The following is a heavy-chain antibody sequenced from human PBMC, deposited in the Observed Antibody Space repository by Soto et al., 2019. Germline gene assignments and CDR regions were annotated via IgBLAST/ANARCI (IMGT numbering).Heavy chain of an antibody. CDR1: GFTFYSYA. CDR3: VKDRMAYNSVWDPFDI. CDR2: IGSVGGDT. V-gene: IGHV3-23*01. Sequence: GSLRLSCAASGFTFYSYAMSWVRQAPGKGLEWVSTIGSVGGDTYYADSVKGRFTISRDDSKNTLLLQMNSLRAEDTAVYYCVKDRMAYNSVWDPFDIWGQGTMVTVSS. D-gene: IGHD1-20*01. J-gene: IGHJ3*02.